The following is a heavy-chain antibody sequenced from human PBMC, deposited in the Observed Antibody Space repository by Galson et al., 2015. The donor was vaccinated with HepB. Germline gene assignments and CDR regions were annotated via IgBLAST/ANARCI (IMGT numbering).Heavy chain of an antibody. Sequence: SVKVSCKASGYTFSRNNINWVRQAPGQGLEWMGIIYPNGGATGYAQKLRGRVTVTRERSTNTVYMELTSLTSDDTAVYYCARDLGSGTYYFDYWGQGTPVTVSS. D-gene: IGHD1-26*01. V-gene: IGHV1-46*04. CDR3: ARDLGSGTYYFDY. J-gene: IGHJ4*02. CDR1: GYTFSRNN. CDR2: IYPNGGAT.